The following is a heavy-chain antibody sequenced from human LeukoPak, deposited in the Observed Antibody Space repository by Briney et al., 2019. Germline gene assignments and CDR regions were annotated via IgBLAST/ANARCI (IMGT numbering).Heavy chain of an antibody. CDR3: ARERSSGWYASGLDY. CDR1: GYTFTGYY. Sequence: GASVKVSCKASGYTFTGYYVHWVQQAPGQGLEWMGWINPNSGGTNYAQKFQGRVTMTRDTSISTAYMELSRLRSDDTAVYYCARERSSGWYASGLDYWGQGTLVTVSS. J-gene: IGHJ4*02. CDR2: INPNSGGT. V-gene: IGHV1-2*02. D-gene: IGHD6-19*01.